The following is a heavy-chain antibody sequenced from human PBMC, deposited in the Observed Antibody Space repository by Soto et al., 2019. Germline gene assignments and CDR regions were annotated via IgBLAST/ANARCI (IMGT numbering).Heavy chain of an antibody. D-gene: IGHD6-13*01. CDR1: SASISSYY. CDR3: ARGTSWQLPFDY. V-gene: IGHV4-59*01. J-gene: IGHJ4*02. Sequence: PSETLSLTCTVSSASISSYYWGWIRQPPGKRLEWIGYISYSGSTDYNPSLKSRVTISGDTSKNQFSLKVSSVTAADTAVYYCARGTSWQLPFDYWGQGTLVTVSS. CDR2: ISYSGST.